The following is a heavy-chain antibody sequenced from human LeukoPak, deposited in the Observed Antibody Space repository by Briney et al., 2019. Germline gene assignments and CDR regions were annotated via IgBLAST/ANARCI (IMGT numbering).Heavy chain of an antibody. J-gene: IGHJ4*02. Sequence: GASVKVSCKASGGTFSSYAISWVRQATGQGLEWMGWMNPNSGNTGYAQKFQGRVTMTRNSSISTAYMELSSLRSEDTAVYYCARGDRITMVRGVYDIDYWGQGTLVTVSS. D-gene: IGHD3-10*01. CDR3: ARGDRITMVRGVYDIDY. CDR2: MNPNSGNT. V-gene: IGHV1-8*02. CDR1: GGTFSSYA.